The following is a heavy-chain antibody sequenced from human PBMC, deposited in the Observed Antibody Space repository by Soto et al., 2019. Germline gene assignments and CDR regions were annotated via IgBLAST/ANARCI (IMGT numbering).Heavy chain of an antibody. J-gene: IGHJ4*02. D-gene: IGHD6-6*01. CDR1: GFTFSSYD. Sequence: PGGSLRLSCAASGFTFSSYDMHWVRQAPGKGLEWVAVISYDGSNKYYADSVKGRFTISRDNSKNTLYLQMNSLRAEDTAVYYCARAFGIAARPGADYFDYWGQGTLVTVS. CDR3: ARAFGIAARPGADYFDY. CDR2: ISYDGSNK. V-gene: IGHV3-30-3*01.